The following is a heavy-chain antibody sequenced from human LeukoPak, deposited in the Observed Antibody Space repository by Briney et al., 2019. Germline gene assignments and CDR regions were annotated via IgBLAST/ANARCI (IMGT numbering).Heavy chain of an antibody. V-gene: IGHV3-53*01. CDR2: IYASGGA. CDR1: GFDVNDNF. CDR3: VRRQDY. J-gene: IGHJ4*02. Sequence: PGGSLRLSWVASGFDVNDNFMSWVRQAAGQGLEWNSIIYASGGAFHSESVKGRFSAFRDTSKNTIFLQMNNLRAADKAMYYCVRRQDYWGQGTLVTVSS.